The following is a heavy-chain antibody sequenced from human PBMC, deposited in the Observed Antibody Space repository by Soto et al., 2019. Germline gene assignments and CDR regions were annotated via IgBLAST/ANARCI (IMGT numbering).Heavy chain of an antibody. CDR3: ARDLDVWTVTTVVTPGFDY. Sequence: SETLSLTCTVSGGSISSYDWSWIRQPAGKGLEWIGRIYTSGSTNYNPSLKSRVTMSVDTSKNQFSLKLSSVTAAGTAVYYCARDLDVWTVTTVVTPGFDYWGQGTLVTVSS. V-gene: IGHV4-4*07. CDR2: IYTSGST. D-gene: IGHD4-17*01. J-gene: IGHJ4*02. CDR1: GGSISSYD.